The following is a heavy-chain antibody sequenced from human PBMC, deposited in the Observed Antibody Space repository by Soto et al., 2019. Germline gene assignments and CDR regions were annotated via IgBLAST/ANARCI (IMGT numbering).Heavy chain of an antibody. CDR1: GYTFTGYY. CDR3: ARATPYYDILTGYYNFVYFDY. V-gene: IGHV1-2*04. CDR2: INPNSGGT. Sequence: ASVKVSCKASGYTFTGYYMHWVRQAPGQGLEWMGWINPNSGGTNYAQKFQGWVTMTRDTSISTAYMELSRLRSDDTAVYYCARATPYYDILTGYYNFVYFDYWGQGTLVTVSS. D-gene: IGHD3-9*01. J-gene: IGHJ4*02.